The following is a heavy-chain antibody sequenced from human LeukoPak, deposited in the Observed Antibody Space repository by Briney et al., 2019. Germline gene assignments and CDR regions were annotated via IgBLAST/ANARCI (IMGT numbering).Heavy chain of an antibody. CDR1: GGSISSYY. CDR3: ASRSIAAAGVSWFDL. Sequence: SSETLSLTCTVSGGSISSYYWSWIRQPPGKGLEWIGYIYYSGSTNYNPSLKSRVTISVDTSKNQFSLKLSSVTAADTAVYYCASRSIAAAGVSWFDLWGQGTLVTVSS. V-gene: IGHV4-59*01. CDR2: IYYSGST. D-gene: IGHD6-13*01. J-gene: IGHJ5*02.